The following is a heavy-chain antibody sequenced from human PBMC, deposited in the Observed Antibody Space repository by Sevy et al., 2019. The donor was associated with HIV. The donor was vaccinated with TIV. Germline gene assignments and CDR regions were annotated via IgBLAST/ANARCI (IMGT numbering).Heavy chain of an antibody. CDR2: INQDGSVK. D-gene: IGHD6-13*01. V-gene: IGHV3-7*01. CDR1: GFTFSNYA. J-gene: IGHJ4*02. Sequence: GGSLRLSCAASGFTFSNYAMNWVRQAPGKGLEWVANINQDGSVKYYVDSVRGRFTISRDNARNLVFLQMSSLRVDDSALYYCVKAIAKDGSFWGQGTLVTVSS. CDR3: VKAIAKDGSF.